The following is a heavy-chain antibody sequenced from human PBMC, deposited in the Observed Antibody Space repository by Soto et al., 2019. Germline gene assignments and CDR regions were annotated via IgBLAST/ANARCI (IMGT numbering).Heavy chain of an antibody. D-gene: IGHD2-15*01. CDR3: AKDASRYCSGGSCFTGQFDY. J-gene: IGHJ4*02. CDR1: GFTFSSYA. Sequence: EVQLLESGGGLVQPGGSLRLSCAASGFTFSSYAMSWVRQAPGKGLEWVSAISGSGGSTYYADSVKGRFTISRDNSKNTLYPQMSSLRAEDTAVYYCAKDASRYCSGGSCFTGQFDYWGQGTLVTVSS. V-gene: IGHV3-23*01. CDR2: ISGSGGST.